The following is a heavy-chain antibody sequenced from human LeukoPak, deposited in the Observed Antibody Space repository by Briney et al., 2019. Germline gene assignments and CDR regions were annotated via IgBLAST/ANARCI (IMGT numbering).Heavy chain of an antibody. Sequence: PGGSLRLSCAASGFTFSSYAMSWVRQAPGKGLEWGSTISGSGSRTYYADSVKGRFTISRDNSKNTLYLQMNSLRAENTAVYYCAKRTAVTGPYFDYWGQGTLVTVSS. CDR3: AKRTAVTGPYFDY. V-gene: IGHV3-23*01. J-gene: IGHJ4*02. CDR2: ISGSGSRT. CDR1: GFTFSSYA. D-gene: IGHD6-19*01.